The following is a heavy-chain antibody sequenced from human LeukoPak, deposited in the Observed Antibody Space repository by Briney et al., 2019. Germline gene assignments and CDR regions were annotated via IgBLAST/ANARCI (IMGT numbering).Heavy chain of an antibody. Sequence: PSETLSLTCTVSGGSISSYYWSWIRQPPGKGLEWIGYIYYSGSTNYNPSLKSRVTMSVDTSKNQFSLKLSSVTAADTAVYYCARGKSEYSSSSRYYYYYMDVWGKGTTVTVSS. V-gene: IGHV4-59*12. CDR3: ARGKSEYSSSSRYYYYYMDV. J-gene: IGHJ6*03. D-gene: IGHD6-6*01. CDR1: GGSISSYY. CDR2: IYYSGST.